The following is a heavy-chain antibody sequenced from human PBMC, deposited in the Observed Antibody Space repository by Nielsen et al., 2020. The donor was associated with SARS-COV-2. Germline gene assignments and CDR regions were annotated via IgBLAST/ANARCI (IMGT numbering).Heavy chain of an antibody. D-gene: IGHD2-15*01. CDR1: GFTFSSYG. CDR3: ARDGGYCSGGSCYGVLDY. Sequence: GESLKISCAASGFTFSSYGMHWVRQAPGKGLEWVAVISYDGSNKYYADSVKGRFTISRDNSKNTLYLQMNSLRAEDTAVYYCARDGGYCSGGSCYGVLDYWGQGTLVTVSS. V-gene: IGHV3-30*03. CDR2: ISYDGSNK. J-gene: IGHJ4*02.